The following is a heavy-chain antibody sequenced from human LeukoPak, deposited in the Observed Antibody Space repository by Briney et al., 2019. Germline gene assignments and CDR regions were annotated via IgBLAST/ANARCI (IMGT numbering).Heavy chain of an antibody. CDR2: INPNSGGT. CDR3: ARKSLLWFGEYGGAFDI. CDR1: GYTFTGYY. V-gene: IGHV1-2*02. D-gene: IGHD3-10*01. Sequence: ASVKVSCKASGYTFTGYYMHWVRQAPGQGLEWMGWINPNSGGTNYAQKLQGRVTMTTDTSTSTAYMELRSLRSDDTAVYYCARKSLLWFGEYGGAFDIWGQGTMVTVSS. J-gene: IGHJ3*02.